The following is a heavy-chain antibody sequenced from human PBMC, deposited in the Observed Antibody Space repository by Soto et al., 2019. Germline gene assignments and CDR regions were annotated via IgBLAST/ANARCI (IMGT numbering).Heavy chain of an antibody. V-gene: IGHV1-3*01. CDR1: GYTFTSYA. D-gene: IGHD3-9*01. CDR3: ARGTFDWLFRYCYYGMDV. Sequence: ASVKVSCKASGYTFTSYAMHWVRQAPGQRLEWMGWINAGNGNTKYSQKFQGRVTITRDTSASTAYMELSSLRSEDTAVYYCARGTFDWLFRYCYYGMDVWGQGTTVTVSS. CDR2: INAGNGNT. J-gene: IGHJ6*02.